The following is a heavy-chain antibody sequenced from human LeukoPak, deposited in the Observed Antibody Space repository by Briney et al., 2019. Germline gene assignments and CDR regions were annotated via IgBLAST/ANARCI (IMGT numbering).Heavy chain of an antibody. J-gene: IGHJ4*02. CDR2: INSDGSST. Sequence: GGSLRLSCAASGFTFSSYWMHWVRQAPGKGLVWVSRINSDGSSTSYADSVKGRFTISRDNAKNTLCLQMNSLRAEDTAVYYCASIVGATTGLDYWGQGTLVTVSS. CDR1: GFTFSSYW. V-gene: IGHV3-74*01. D-gene: IGHD1-26*01. CDR3: ASIVGATTGLDY.